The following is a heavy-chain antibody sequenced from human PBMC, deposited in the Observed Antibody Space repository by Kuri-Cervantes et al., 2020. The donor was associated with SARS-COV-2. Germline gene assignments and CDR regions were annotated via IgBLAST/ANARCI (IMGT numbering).Heavy chain of an antibody. CDR3: AGMGAYSSSWYASGAFDI. V-gene: IGHV3-66*02. J-gene: IGHJ3*02. CDR2: IYSGGST. D-gene: IGHD6-13*01. Sequence: GESLKISCAASGFTFSSYAMSWVRQAPGKGLEWVSVIYSGGSTYYADSVKGRFTISRDNSKNTLYLQMNSLRAEDTAVYYCAGMGAYSSSWYASGAFDIWGQGTMVTVSS. CDR1: GFTFSSYA.